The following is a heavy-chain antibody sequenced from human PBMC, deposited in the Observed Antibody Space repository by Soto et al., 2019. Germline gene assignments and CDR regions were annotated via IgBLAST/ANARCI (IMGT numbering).Heavy chain of an antibody. CDR1: GFTFSTYS. V-gene: IGHV3-21*01. Sequence: GGSLRLSCAASGFTFSTYSMNWVRQAPGKGLEWVSSVSSSSSYIYYADSVKGRFTISRDNAKNSLYLQMNSLRAEDTAIYYCARDASRATHYAFDIWGQGTMVTVSS. CDR3: ARDASRATHYAFDI. J-gene: IGHJ3*02. CDR2: VSSSSSYI. D-gene: IGHD1-26*01.